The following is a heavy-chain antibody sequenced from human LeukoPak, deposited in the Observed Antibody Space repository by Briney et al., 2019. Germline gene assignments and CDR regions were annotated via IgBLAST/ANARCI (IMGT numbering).Heavy chain of an antibody. CDR1: GFTFSIYW. V-gene: IGHV3-7*01. D-gene: IGHD3-3*01. Sequence: GGSLRLSCAASGFTFSIYWMRWVRQAPGEGLEWVANIKQDGSEKYYVDSVKGRFTISRDNAKNSLYLQMNSLRAEDTAVYYCARGHPYYDFWSTYDYWGQGTLVTVSS. CDR2: IKQDGSEK. J-gene: IGHJ4*02. CDR3: ARGHPYYDFWSTYDY.